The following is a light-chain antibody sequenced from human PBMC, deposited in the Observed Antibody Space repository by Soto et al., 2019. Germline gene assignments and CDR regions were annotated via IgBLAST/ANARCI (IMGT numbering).Light chain of an antibody. Sequence: EIVMTQSPATLSVSPGERATLSCRASQNVSSNLGWYQQKPGQAPRLLIYGASTRATGIPARFSGSGSGTEFTLTISSLQSEDSAVYYCQQYNNWPLTFGGGTKVEIK. V-gene: IGKV3-15*01. J-gene: IGKJ4*01. CDR3: QQYNNWPLT. CDR1: QNVSSN. CDR2: GAS.